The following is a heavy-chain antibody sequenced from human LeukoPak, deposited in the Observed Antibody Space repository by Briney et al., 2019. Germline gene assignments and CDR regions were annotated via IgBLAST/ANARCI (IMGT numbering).Heavy chain of an antibody. D-gene: IGHD3-22*01. J-gene: IGHJ4*02. V-gene: IGHV3-23*01. CDR3: AKRGVVIRVILVGFHKEAYYFDS. CDR2: IRGSGGAT. Sequence: GGSLRLSCAVSGITLSNYGMSWVRQAPGKGLEWVAGIRGSGGATVYEESVKGRLTISRDNPKNTLYLQMNSLRAEDTAVYFCAKRGVVIRVILVGFHKEAYYFDSWGQGALVTVSS. CDR1: GITLSNYG.